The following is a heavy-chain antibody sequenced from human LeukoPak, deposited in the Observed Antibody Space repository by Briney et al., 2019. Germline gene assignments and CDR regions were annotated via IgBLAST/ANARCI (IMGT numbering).Heavy chain of an antibody. CDR3: ARDRDGYNTGYFDY. CDR2: ISAYNGNT. V-gene: IGHV1-18*01. CDR1: GYTFTSYG. D-gene: IGHD5-24*01. Sequence: GASVKVSCKASGYTFTSYGISWVRQAPGQGLEWMGWISAYNGNTNYAQKLQGRVTLTTDTSTSTAYMELRSLRSDDTAVYYCARDRDGYNTGYFDYWGQGTLVTVSS. J-gene: IGHJ4*02.